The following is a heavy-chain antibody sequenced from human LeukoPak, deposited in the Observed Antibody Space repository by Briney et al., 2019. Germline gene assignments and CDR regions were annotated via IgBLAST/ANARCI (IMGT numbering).Heavy chain of an antibody. CDR2: ISGSGGST. CDR3: AKQVAVAGTY. J-gene: IGHJ4*02. V-gene: IGHV3-23*01. Sequence: GGSLRLSCAASGFTSSSYCMSWVRQAPGKGLEWVSAISGSGGSTYYADPEKRRFTISRDNSKNTLYLQMNSLRAEDTAVYYCAKQVAVAGTYWGQGTLVTVSS. D-gene: IGHD6-19*01. CDR1: GFTSSSYC.